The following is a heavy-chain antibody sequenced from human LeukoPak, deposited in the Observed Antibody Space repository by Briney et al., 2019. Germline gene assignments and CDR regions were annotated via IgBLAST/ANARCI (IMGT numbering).Heavy chain of an antibody. CDR3: ARHPNYYYYYMDV. CDR2: IYYSGST. J-gene: IGHJ6*03. CDR1: GGSISSNSYY. Sequence: SETLSLTCAVSGGSISSNSYYWGWIRQPPGKGLEWIGSIYYSGSTYYNPSLKSRVTISVDTSKNQFSLKLSSVTAADTAVYYCARHPNYYYYYMDVWGKGTTVTISS. V-gene: IGHV4-39*01.